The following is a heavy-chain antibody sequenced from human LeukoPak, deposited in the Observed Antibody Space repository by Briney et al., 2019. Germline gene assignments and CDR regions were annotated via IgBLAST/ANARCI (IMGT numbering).Heavy chain of an antibody. V-gene: IGHV3-30*18. CDR1: GFTFSSYG. CDR2: ISYDGSNK. Sequence: PGGSLRLSCAASGFTFSSYGMHWVRQAPGKGLEWVAVISYDGSNKYYADSVKGRFTISRDNSKNTLYLQMNSLRAEDTAVYYCAKERKDYYGSGSYQWSDYYYYGMDVWGQGTTVTVSS. D-gene: IGHD3-10*01. J-gene: IGHJ6*02. CDR3: AKERKDYYGSGSYQWSDYYYYGMDV.